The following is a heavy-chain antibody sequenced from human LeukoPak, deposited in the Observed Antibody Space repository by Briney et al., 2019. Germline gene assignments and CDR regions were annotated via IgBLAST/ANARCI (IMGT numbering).Heavy chain of an antibody. J-gene: IGHJ4*02. D-gene: IGHD6-19*01. V-gene: IGHV3-23*01. CDR2: INPSGGST. CDR1: EFTFSSYA. Sequence: GGSLRLSCAASEFTFSSYAMSWVRQAPGKGLQCVSTINPSGGSTYYADSVKGRFTISRDNSKNTLYLQMNSLRAEDTAVYYCAKDRYQWDKRVFDYWGQGTLVTVSS. CDR3: AKDRYQWDKRVFDY.